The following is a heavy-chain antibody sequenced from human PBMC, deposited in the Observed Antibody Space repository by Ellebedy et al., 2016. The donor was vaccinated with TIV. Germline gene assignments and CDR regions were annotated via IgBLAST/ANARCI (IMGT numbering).Heavy chain of an antibody. V-gene: IGHV2-70*11. CDR2: IDWDDDT. D-gene: IGHD1-14*01. CDR1: GFSLTTSGMC. CDR3: ARVRRVAAGKSSSLTDYGMDV. Sequence: SGPTLVKPTQTLTLTCTFSGFSLTTSGMCVSWIRKPSGKALEWLARIDWDDDTYYRTSLKTRLSIFKDTSKNLVVLTMTNMDPVDSGTYYCARVRRVAAGKSSSLTDYGMDVWGQGTTVIVSS. J-gene: IGHJ6*02.